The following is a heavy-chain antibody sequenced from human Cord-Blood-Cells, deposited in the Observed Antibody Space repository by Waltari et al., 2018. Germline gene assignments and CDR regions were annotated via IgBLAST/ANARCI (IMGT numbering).Heavy chain of an antibody. V-gene: IGHV4-59*01. Sequence: QVQLQESGPGLVKPSETLSLTCTVSGGSISSYYWSWIRQPPGKGLEWIGYIYYSGSTNYNPSLKSRVTISVDTSKNQFSLKLSSVTAADTAVYYCARGTRAARPNLNFDYWGQGTLVTVSS. CDR3: ARGTRAARPNLNFDY. J-gene: IGHJ4*02. CDR1: GGSISSYY. D-gene: IGHD6-6*01. CDR2: IYYSGST.